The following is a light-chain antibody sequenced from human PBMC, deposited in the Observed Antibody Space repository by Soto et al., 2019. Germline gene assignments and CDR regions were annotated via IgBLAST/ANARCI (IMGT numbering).Light chain of an antibody. CDR2: GAS. V-gene: IGKV3-15*01. CDR3: QPYNNWPLP. Sequence: DIVMTQSPATLSVSPGERATLSCRASQSISSNLAWYQQKPGQAPRLLIDGASTRATGISARFSGSGSGTEFTLTISSLQSEDLAVYYCQPYNNWPLPFGQGTRLEIK. J-gene: IGKJ5*01. CDR1: QSISSN.